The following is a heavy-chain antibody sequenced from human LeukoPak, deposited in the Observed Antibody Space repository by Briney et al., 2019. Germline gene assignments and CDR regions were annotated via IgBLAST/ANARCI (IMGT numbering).Heavy chain of an antibody. CDR3: ARHPRVPAASTVWFDP. Sequence: PSETLSLTCTVSGGSISSGGYYWSWIRQPPGKGLEWIGYIYHSGSTYYNPSLKSRVTISVDRSKDQFSLKLSSVTAADTAVYYCARHPRVPAASTVWFDPWGQGTLVTVSS. V-gene: IGHV4-30-2*01. J-gene: IGHJ5*02. D-gene: IGHD6-13*01. CDR2: IYHSGST. CDR1: GGSISSGGYY.